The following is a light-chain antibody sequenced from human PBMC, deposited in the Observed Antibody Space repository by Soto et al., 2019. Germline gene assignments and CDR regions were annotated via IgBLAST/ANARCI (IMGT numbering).Light chain of an antibody. CDR2: DAS. J-gene: IGKJ3*01. CDR3: QQYNSYST. V-gene: IGKV1-5*01. Sequence: DIQMTQSPSTLSASVGDRVTITCRASQSISSWLAWYQQKPGKAPKLLTYDASSLESGVPSRFSGSGSGTEFTLTISSLQPDDFATYYCQQYNSYSTFGPGTKVDIK. CDR1: QSISSW.